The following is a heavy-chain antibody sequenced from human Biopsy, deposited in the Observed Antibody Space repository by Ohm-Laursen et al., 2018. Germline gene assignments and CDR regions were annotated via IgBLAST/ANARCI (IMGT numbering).Heavy chain of an antibody. CDR2: MNPNSGNT. Sequence: ALVKVSCKASGYTFTNYNVNWVRQATGQGLEWTGWMNPNSGNTGYAQKFQGRVTMTRNTSISTAYMELSSLTSVDTAVYYCARDFNYDGGGSFNFDYWGQGTLVTVSS. V-gene: IGHV1-8*01. J-gene: IGHJ4*02. CDR1: GYTFTNYN. D-gene: IGHD3-22*01. CDR3: ARDFNYDGGGSFNFDY.